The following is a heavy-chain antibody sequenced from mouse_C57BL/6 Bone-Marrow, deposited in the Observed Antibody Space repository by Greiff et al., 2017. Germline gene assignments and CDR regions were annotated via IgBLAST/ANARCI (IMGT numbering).Heavy chain of an antibody. D-gene: IGHD1-1*01. CDR1: GFTFSDYG. J-gene: IGHJ2*01. Sequence: EVKLEESGGGLVKPGGSLKLSCAASGFTFSDYGMHWVRQAPEKGLEWVAYISSGSSTIYYADTVKGRFTISRDNAKNTLFLQMTSLRSEDTAMDYCARITTVVGHFDYWGQGTTLTVSS. V-gene: IGHV5-17*01. CDR3: ARITTVVGHFDY. CDR2: ISSGSSTI.